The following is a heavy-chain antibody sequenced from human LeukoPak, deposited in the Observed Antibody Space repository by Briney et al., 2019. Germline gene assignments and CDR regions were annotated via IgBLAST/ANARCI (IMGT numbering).Heavy chain of an antibody. J-gene: IGHJ4*02. Sequence: SETLSLTCTVSGGSISGYYWNWIRQPPGKGLEWIGYIYYSGSTNYNPSLKSRVTVSLDTSKNQFSLKLSSVTAADTAVYHCARDSGSNFDYWGQGTLVTVSS. CDR1: GGSISGYY. CDR2: IYYSGST. V-gene: IGHV4-59*01. D-gene: IGHD2-15*01. CDR3: ARDSGSNFDY.